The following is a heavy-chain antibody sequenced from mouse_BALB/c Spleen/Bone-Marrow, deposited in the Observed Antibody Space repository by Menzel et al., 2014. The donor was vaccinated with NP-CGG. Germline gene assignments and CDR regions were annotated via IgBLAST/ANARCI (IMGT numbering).Heavy chain of an antibody. D-gene: IGHD2-2*01. CDR3: ARDGYDDY. J-gene: IGHJ2*01. CDR1: GFTFTDYY. CDR2: IRNKANGYTT. V-gene: IGHV7-3*02. Sequence: EVKLMESGGGLVQPGGSLRLSCATSGFTFTDYYMSWVRQPPGKALEWLGFIRNKANGYTTEYSASVKGRFTISRDNSQSILYLQMNTLRAEYSATYYCARDGYDDYWGQGTTLTVSS.